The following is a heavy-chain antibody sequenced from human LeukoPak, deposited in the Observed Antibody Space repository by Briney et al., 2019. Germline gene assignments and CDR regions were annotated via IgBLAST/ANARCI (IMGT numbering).Heavy chain of an antibody. Sequence: GESLKISCKGSGDSFNMFWIGWVRQMSGKGLEWMGIIYPGDSDTRYSPSFQGQVTILVDKSISTAYLQWSSLKASDTAIYYCARLMAEGTFDYWGQGTLVTVSS. D-gene: IGHD3-10*01. V-gene: IGHV5-51*01. CDR1: GDSFNMFW. CDR3: ARLMAEGTFDY. CDR2: IYPGDSDT. J-gene: IGHJ4*02.